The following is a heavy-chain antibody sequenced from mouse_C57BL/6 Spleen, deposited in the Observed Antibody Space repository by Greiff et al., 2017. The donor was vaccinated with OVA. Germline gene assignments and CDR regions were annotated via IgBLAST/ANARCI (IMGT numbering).Heavy chain of an antibody. J-gene: IGHJ2*01. Sequence: EVQLQQSGPELVKPGASVKMSCKASGYTFTDYNMHWVKQSHGKSLEWIGYINPNNGGTSYHQKFKGKATLTVNKSSSTAYMEIRSLTSEDSAVDYCARWGYGSSFFDYWGQGTTLTVSS. V-gene: IGHV1-22*01. CDR1: GYTFTDYN. CDR3: ARWGYGSSFFDY. CDR2: INPNNGGT. D-gene: IGHD1-1*01.